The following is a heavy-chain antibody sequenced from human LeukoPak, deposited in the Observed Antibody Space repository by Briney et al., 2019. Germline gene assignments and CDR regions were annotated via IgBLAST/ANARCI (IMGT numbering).Heavy chain of an antibody. CDR1: GFTFSSYS. CDR2: ISSSSSYI. CDR3: ARAGEYYVDSGYMDV. D-gene: IGHD3-22*01. J-gene: IGHJ6*04. V-gene: IGHV3-21*01. Sequence: GGSLRLSCAASGFTFSSYSMNWVRQAPGKGLKWVSSISSSSSYIYYADSVKGRFTISRDNAKNSLYLQMNSLRAEDTAVYYCARAGEYYVDSGYMDVWGKGTTVTVSS.